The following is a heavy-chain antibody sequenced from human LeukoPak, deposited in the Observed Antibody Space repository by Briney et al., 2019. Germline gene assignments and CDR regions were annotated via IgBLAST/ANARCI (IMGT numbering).Heavy chain of an antibody. V-gene: IGHV1-2*02. J-gene: IGHJ4*02. Sequence: GASVKVSCKASGYTFTGYYMRWVRQAPGQGLEWMGWINPNSGGTNYAQKFQGRVTMTRDTSISTAYMELSRLRSDDTAVYYCAREWGNSSGWPSTYYFDYWGEGTLATVSS. CDR1: GYTFTGYY. CDR2: INPNSGGT. D-gene: IGHD6-19*01. CDR3: AREWGNSSGWPSTYYFDY.